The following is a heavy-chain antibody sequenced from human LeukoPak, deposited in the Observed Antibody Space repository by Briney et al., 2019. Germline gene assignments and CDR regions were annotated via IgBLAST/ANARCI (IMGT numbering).Heavy chain of an antibody. CDR2: INTHTGNP. D-gene: IGHD3-3*01. V-gene: IGHV7-4-1*02. J-gene: IGHJ5*02. CDR1: GYTFTNYA. Sequence: ASEKVSCKTSGYTFTNYAMNWVRQAPGQGLERMGWINTHTGNPTYAQGFTGRFVFSLDTSVNTAYLQITSLKAEDTAVYYCAKNGDFWSAFFFSWGQGTLVTVSS. CDR3: AKNGDFWSAFFFS.